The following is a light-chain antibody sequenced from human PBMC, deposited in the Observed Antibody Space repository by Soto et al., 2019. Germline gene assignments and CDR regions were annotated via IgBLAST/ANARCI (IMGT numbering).Light chain of an antibody. CDR3: CSYSGSDPLL. CDR1: SSDVVSYNY. Sequence: QSALTQPRSVSGSPGESVTISCSGTSSDVVSYNYVSWYQQYPGNAPKVMIYDVSERPSVVPVRFSGSKPGNTASLTISGLQAEDEAEYFCCSYSGSDPLLFGGGTKLTVL. J-gene: IGLJ2*01. V-gene: IGLV2-11*01. CDR2: DVS.